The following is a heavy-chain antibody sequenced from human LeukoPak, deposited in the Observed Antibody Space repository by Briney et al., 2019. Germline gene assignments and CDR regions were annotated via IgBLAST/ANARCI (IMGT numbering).Heavy chain of an antibody. CDR2: INHSGST. CDR1: GGSFSGYH. D-gene: IGHD2/OR15-2a*01. CDR3: ARAVIFDYCYMDG. V-gene: IGHV4-34*01. Sequence: PSETLSLTCAVYGGSFSGYHWSWIRQPPGKGLEWIGEINHSGSTNYNPSLKSRVTISVDTSKNQISLKVNSVTAADTAVYYCARAVIFDYCYMDGWGRGTTVTVSS. J-gene: IGHJ6*03.